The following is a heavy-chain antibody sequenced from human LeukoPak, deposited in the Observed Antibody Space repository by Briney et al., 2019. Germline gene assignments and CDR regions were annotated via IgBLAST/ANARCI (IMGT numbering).Heavy chain of an antibody. Sequence: SETLSLTCTVSGDSISSAYYWGWIRQPPGKGLEWIGSINHSGNTYSNPSLESRVTISVDTSKNQFSLKLSSVTAADTAVYYCARLGTFYYFDNWGQGTLVTVSS. V-gene: IGHV4-38-2*02. D-gene: IGHD7-27*01. CDR1: GDSISSAYY. CDR3: ARLGTFYYFDN. J-gene: IGHJ4*02. CDR2: INHSGNT.